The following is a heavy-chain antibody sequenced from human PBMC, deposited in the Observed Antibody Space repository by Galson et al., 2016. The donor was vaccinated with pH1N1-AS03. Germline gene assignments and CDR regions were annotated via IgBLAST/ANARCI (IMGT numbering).Heavy chain of an antibody. V-gene: IGHV4-4*07. CDR1: GGSISSYS. CDR2: IYTSGST. Sequence: ETLSLTCTVSGGSISSYSWSWIRQPAGKGLEWIGRIYTSGSTIYNPSLKSRVTVSVDTPKNQLSLKLTSVTAADTAVYYCVSVWGDYDYWGQGTLVTVSS. D-gene: IGHD3-16*01. CDR3: VSVWGDYDY. J-gene: IGHJ4*02.